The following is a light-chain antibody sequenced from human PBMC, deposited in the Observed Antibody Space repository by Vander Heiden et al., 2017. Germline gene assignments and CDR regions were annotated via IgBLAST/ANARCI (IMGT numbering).Light chain of an antibody. V-gene: IGKV1-27*01. J-gene: IGKJ1*01. Sequence: LQVPQSPSSLSASVGDRVTITCRASQGISNYLAWYQQKPGKVPKLLIYAASTLQSGVPSRFSGSGSGTDFTLTISSLQPEDVATYYCQKYNSAPWTFGQGTKVEIK. CDR1: QGISNY. CDR2: AAS. CDR3: QKYNSAPWT.